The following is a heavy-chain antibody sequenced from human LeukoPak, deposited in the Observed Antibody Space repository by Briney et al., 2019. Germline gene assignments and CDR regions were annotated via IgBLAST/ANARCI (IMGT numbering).Heavy chain of an antibody. CDR1: GFSFRGYG. D-gene: IGHD3-10*01. Sequence: HPEGSLRLSCAASGFSFRGYGMHWVRQAPGRGLEYVSAISADGGTTDYLNSVKGRFTISRDNSKNTLYLQMGRLRSDDTAIYYCARGRGGPPFDFWGQGTVVTVAS. V-gene: IGHV3-64*01. CDR2: ISADGGTT. J-gene: IGHJ4*02. CDR3: ARGRGGPPFDF.